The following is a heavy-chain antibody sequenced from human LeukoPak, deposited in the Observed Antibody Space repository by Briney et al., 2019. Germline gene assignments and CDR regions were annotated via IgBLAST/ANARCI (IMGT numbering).Heavy chain of an antibody. CDR2: IYSGGST. V-gene: IGHV3-66*04. J-gene: IGHJ4*02. Sequence: QPGGSLRLSCAASGFTVSSNYMSWVRQAPGKGLEWVSVIYSGGSTYYADSVKGRFTISRDNSKNTLYLQMNSLRAEDTAVYYCARLVWGVRGVIIYFDYWGQGTLVTVSS. CDR3: ARLVWGVRGVIIYFDY. D-gene: IGHD3-10*01. CDR1: GFTVSSNY.